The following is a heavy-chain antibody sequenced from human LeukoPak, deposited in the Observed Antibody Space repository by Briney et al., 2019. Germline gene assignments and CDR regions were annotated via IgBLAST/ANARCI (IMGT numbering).Heavy chain of an antibody. CDR3: AKCGGGDCYPGGAFDV. D-gene: IGHD2-21*02. CDR2: IRGSGTST. CDR1: GFTFRDYA. V-gene: IGHV3-23*01. Sequence: GGSPRLSCAASGFTFRDYAMSWVRQAPGKGLEWVSAIRGSGTSTFYADSVQGRFAISRDNSKDTMYLQMNSLRAEDSAVYYCAKCGGGDCYPGGAFDVWGQGTMVIVSS. J-gene: IGHJ3*01.